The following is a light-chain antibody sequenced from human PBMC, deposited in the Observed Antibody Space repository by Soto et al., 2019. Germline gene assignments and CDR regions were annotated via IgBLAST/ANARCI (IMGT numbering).Light chain of an antibody. CDR3: QQYGSSPPRIT. CDR1: QSVSSSY. J-gene: IGKJ5*01. V-gene: IGKV3-20*01. Sequence: EIVLTQSPGTLPLSPGERATLSCRASQSVSSSYLAWYQQKPGQAPRLLISGASSRATGIPDRFSGSGSGTDFTLTISRLEPEDFAVYYCQQYGSSPPRITFGQGTRLEIK. CDR2: GAS.